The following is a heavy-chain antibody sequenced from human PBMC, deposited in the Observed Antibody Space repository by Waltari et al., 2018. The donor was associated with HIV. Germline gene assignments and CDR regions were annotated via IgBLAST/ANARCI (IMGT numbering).Heavy chain of an antibody. J-gene: IGHJ4*02. CDR2: IYPGDSDT. D-gene: IGHD3-10*01. CDR3: ARLDGSGTYYSLFDY. V-gene: IGHV5-51*01. Sequence: EVRLVQSGAEVKKPGESLKISCHASGYSFTSYWIGLVRQMPGNGLEWMGIIYPGDSDTTYGPSFQGQVTISADKSITTAYLQWSSLRASDTAMYYCARLDGSGTYYSLFDYWGQGTLVTVSS. CDR1: GYSFTSYW.